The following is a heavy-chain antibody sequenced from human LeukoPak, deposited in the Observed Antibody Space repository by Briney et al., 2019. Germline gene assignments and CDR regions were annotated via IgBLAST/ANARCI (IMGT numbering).Heavy chain of an antibody. V-gene: IGHV3-23*01. CDR3: TKGSPGFYYYMDV. Sequence: PGGSLRLSCAASGFTFSSYAMNWVRQAPGKGLEWIPTISGSGGSTYYADSVKGRFTISRDNSKNTLYVQMNSLRAEDTAIYYCTKGSPGFYYYMDVWGRGTTVTVSS. J-gene: IGHJ6*03. D-gene: IGHD5-12*01. CDR1: GFTFSSYA. CDR2: ISGSGGST.